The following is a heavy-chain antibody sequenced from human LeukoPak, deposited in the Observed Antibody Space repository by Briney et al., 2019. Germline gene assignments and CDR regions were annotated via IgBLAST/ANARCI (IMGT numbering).Heavy chain of an antibody. Sequence: ASVKVSCKASGYTFTGYYMHWVRQAPGQGLEWMGWINPNSGGTNYAQKFQGRVTMTRDTSISTAYMELSRLRSDDTAVYYCARGRHFWSGRFDYWGQGTLVTVSS. J-gene: IGHJ4*02. V-gene: IGHV1-2*02. CDR2: INPNSGGT. CDR3: ARGRHFWSGRFDY. CDR1: GYTFTGYY. D-gene: IGHD3-3*02.